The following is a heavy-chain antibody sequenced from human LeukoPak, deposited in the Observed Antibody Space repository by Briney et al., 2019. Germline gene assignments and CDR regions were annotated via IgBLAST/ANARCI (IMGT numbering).Heavy chain of an antibody. Sequence: GGSLRLSCAASGFTFNNFAMSWVRQAPGKGLEWVSAISGSGGSTYYADSVKGRFTISRDNSKNTLYLQMNSLRAEDTAVYYCAKDLDYYGSGSAFDYWGQGTLVTVSS. J-gene: IGHJ4*02. V-gene: IGHV3-23*01. CDR1: GFTFNNFA. CDR3: AKDLDYYGSGSAFDY. CDR2: ISGSGGST. D-gene: IGHD3-10*01.